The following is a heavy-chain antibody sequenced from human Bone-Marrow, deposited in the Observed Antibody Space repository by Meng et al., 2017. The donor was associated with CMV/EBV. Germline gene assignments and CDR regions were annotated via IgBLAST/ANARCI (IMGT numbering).Heavy chain of an antibody. J-gene: IGHJ6*02. Sequence: ASVKVSCKASGYTFTGYYMHWVRQAPGQGLEWMGWINPNSGGTNYAQKFQERVTITRDMSTSTAYMELSSLRSEDTAVYYCAAEVLPGIAAAGTPTYYYYYGMDVWGQGTTVTVSS. CDR3: AAEVLPGIAAAGTPTYYYYYGMDV. CDR2: INPNSGGT. D-gene: IGHD6-13*01. V-gene: IGHV1-2*02. CDR1: GYTFTGYY.